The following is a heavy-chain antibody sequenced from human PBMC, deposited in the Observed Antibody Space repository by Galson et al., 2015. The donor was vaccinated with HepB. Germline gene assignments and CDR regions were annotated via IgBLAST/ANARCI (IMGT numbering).Heavy chain of an antibody. Sequence: SVKVSCKASGGTFSSYAMSWVRQAPGQGLEWMGRIIPILGIANYAQKFQGRVTITADKSTSTAYMELSSLRSEDTAVYYCMVVAATRHFDYWGQGTLVTVSS. CDR1: GGTFSSYA. CDR3: MVVAATRHFDY. J-gene: IGHJ4*02. D-gene: IGHD2-15*01. V-gene: IGHV1-69*04. CDR2: IIPILGIA.